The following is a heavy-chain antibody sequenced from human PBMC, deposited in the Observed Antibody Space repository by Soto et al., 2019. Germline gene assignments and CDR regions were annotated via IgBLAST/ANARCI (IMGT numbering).Heavy chain of an antibody. CDR2: IYYSGST. Sequence: SETLSLTCTVSGGSISSSSYYWGWIRQPPGKGLEWIGSIYYSGSTYYNPSLKSRVTISVDTSKNQFSLKLSSVTAADTAVYYCARTGYSSSSSLFDPWGQGTLVTVSS. CDR1: GGSISSSSYY. V-gene: IGHV4-39*01. CDR3: ARTGYSSSSSLFDP. J-gene: IGHJ5*02. D-gene: IGHD6-13*01.